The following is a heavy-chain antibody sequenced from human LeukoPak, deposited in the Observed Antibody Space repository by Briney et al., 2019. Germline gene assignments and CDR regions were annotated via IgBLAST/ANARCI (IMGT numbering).Heavy chain of an antibody. V-gene: IGHV3-23*01. J-gene: IGHJ4*02. Sequence: GGSLRLSCAASGFTFSSYAMSWVRQAPGKGLEWVSAISGSGGSTYYADSVKGRFTISRDNSKNTLYLQMNSLRAEDTAVYYCAKTPNSMSYTAMAQFDYWGQGTLVTVSS. CDR2: ISGSGGST. D-gene: IGHD5-18*01. CDR1: GFTFSSYA. CDR3: AKTPNSMSYTAMAQFDY.